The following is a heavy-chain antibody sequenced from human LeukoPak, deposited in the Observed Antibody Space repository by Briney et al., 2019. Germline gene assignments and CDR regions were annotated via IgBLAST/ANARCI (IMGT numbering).Heavy chain of an antibody. V-gene: IGHV1-18*01. CDR1: GYSLTSYG. J-gene: IGHJ4*02. Sequence: AAVKVSCKASGYSLTSYGISWVRQAPGQGLEWMGWISAYNGNTNYAQKLQGRVTMTTDTSTSTAYMELSSLRSDDTAVYYCARGRSSGWDPTYDYWGQGTLVTVSS. CDR3: ARGRSSGWDPTYDY. D-gene: IGHD6-19*01. CDR2: ISAYNGNT.